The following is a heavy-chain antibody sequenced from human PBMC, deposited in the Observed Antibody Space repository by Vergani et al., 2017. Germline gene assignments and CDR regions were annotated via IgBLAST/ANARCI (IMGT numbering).Heavy chain of an antibody. CDR2: IIPIIGTA. Sequence: QVQLVQSGAEVKKPGSSVKVSCKASGGTFSRYAISWVRKAPGPGLEWMGGIIPIIGTANYAQKFQGRVTITADKSTSTAYMELSSLRSEDTAVYYCARIAVAGGAFDIWGQGTMVTGSS. CDR3: ARIAVAGGAFDI. J-gene: IGHJ3*02. CDR1: GGTFSRYA. D-gene: IGHD6-19*01. V-gene: IGHV1-69*06.